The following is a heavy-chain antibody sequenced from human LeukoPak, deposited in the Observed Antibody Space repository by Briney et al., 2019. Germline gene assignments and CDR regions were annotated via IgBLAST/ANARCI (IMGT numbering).Heavy chain of an antibody. CDR3: ATEQDLDYGDYGGWFDP. D-gene: IGHD4-17*01. CDR1: GYTLTELS. CDR2: FDPEDGET. Sequence: ASVKVSCKVSGYTLTELSMHWVRQAPGKGLEWMGGFDPEDGETIHAQKFQGRVTITEDTSTATAYMELSSLRSEYTAVYHCATEQDLDYGDYGGWFDPWGQGTLVTVSS. V-gene: IGHV1-24*01. J-gene: IGHJ5*02.